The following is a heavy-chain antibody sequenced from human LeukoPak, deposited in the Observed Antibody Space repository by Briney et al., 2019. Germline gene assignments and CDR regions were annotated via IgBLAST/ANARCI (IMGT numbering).Heavy chain of an antibody. CDR1: XXXFXXXA. CDR2: ISYDGSNK. D-gene: IGHD3-3*01. J-gene: IGHJ4*02. V-gene: IGHV3-30-3*01. Sequence: XRXSXXAXXXXFXXXAMHWVRQAPGKGLEWVAVISYDGSNKYYADSVKGRFTISRDNSKNTLYLQMNSLRAEDTAVYYCARANYDFWSGSLDYWGQGTLVTVSS. CDR3: ARANYDFWSGSLDY.